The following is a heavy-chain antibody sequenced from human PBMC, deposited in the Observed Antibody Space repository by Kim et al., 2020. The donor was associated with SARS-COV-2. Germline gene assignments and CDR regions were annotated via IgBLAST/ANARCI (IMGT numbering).Heavy chain of an antibody. CDR3: ARAALSGYDPYYYDSRSVRRADDAFDI. J-gene: IGHJ3*02. V-gene: IGHV3-33*01. D-gene: IGHD3-22*01. CDR1: GFTFSSYG. Sequence: GGSLRLSCAASGFTFSSYGMHWVRQAPGKGLEWVAVIWYGGSNKYYADSVKGRFTISRDNSKNTLYLQMNSLRAEDTAVYYCARAALSGYDPYYYDSRSVRRADDAFDIWGQGTMVTVSS. CDR2: IWYGGSNK.